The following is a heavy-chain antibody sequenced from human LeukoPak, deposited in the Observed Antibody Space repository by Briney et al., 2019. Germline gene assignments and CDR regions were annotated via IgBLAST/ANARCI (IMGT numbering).Heavy chain of an antibody. V-gene: IGHV3-23*01. J-gene: IGHJ6*02. CDR3: AKVGSSGWYAMDV. D-gene: IGHD6-19*01. Sequence: GRSLRLSCTASGLTFTYYAMTWVRQAPGKGLEWVSLISGSGGSAKYADSVKGRFTISRDNSKNTLFLQMSSLRAEDTAIYYCAKVGSSGWYAMDVWGRGTSVAVS. CDR1: GLTFTYYA. CDR2: ISGSGGSA.